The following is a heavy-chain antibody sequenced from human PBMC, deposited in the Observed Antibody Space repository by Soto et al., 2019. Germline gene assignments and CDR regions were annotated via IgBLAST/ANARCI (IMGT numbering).Heavy chain of an antibody. Sequence: SVKVSCTASGGTFSSYATSCVRQAPGQGLEWMGGIIPIFGTANYAQKFQGRVTITADESTSTAYMELSSLRSEDTAVYYCARPYYYDSSGSHYFDYWGQGTLVTVSS. D-gene: IGHD3-22*01. CDR2: IIPIFGTA. CDR1: GGTFSSYA. V-gene: IGHV1-69*13. CDR3: ARPYYYDSSGSHYFDY. J-gene: IGHJ4*02.